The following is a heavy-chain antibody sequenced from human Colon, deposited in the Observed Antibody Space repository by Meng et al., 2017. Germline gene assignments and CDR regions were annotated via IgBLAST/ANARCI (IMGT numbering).Heavy chain of an antibody. CDR1: GFTFSSYA. V-gene: IGHV3-30-3*01. D-gene: IGHD2-2*01. CDR3: ARERLVVPAAINSWFDP. CDR2: ISYDGSNK. Sequence: GESLKISCAASGFTFSSYAMHWVRQAPGKGLDWVAVISYDGSNKHYADSVKGRFTISRDNSKNTLYLQMNSLRAEDTAIYYCARERLVVPAAINSWFDPWGQGTLVTVSS. J-gene: IGHJ5*02.